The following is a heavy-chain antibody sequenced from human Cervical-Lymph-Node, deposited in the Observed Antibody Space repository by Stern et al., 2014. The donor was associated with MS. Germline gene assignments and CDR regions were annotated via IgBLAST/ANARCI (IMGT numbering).Heavy chain of an antibody. Sequence: VHLVESGAEVKKPGASVKVSCKASGFTFSNYGISWVRQAPGQGLEWMGWISAYNGNVDFPQKFQDRITLTTDTSTSTVYLELGGLRSDDTAMYYCVRDRGIVGSTTDDYWGQGTLVTVSS. CDR2: ISAYNGNV. J-gene: IGHJ4*02. V-gene: IGHV1-18*01. CDR1: GFTFSNYG. CDR3: VRDRGIVGSTTDDY. D-gene: IGHD1-26*01.